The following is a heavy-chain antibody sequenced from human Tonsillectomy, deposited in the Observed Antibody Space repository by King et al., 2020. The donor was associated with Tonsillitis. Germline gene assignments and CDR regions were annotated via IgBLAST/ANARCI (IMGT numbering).Heavy chain of an antibody. J-gene: IGHJ4*02. Sequence: QLVQSGAEVKKPGSSVKVSCKASGGTFSSYAISWVRQAPGQGLEWKGRIIPILGIANYAQKFQGRVTITADKSTSTAYMELSSLRSEDTAVYYCARDLSITMIQWGQGTLVTVSS. CDR1: GGTFSSYA. CDR3: ARDLSITMIQ. V-gene: IGHV1-69*04. D-gene: IGHD3-22*01. CDR2: IIPILGIA.